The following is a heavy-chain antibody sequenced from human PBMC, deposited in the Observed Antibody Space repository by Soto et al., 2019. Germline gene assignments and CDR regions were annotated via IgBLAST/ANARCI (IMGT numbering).Heavy chain of an antibody. CDR1: GGSINSGDYY. D-gene: IGHD3-10*01. J-gene: IGHJ4*02. CDR3: AIEGGAFGAPFGY. CDR2: IHYSGST. V-gene: IGHV4-30-4*01. Sequence: QVQMQESGPGLVKPSQTLSVTCTVSGGSINSGDYYWSWIRQPPGKGLEWIGYIHYSGSTHYNPSLKSRVLKSVDTCKNQFSLKMSYVTAADTAVYYCAIEGGAFGAPFGYWGQGTLVTVSS.